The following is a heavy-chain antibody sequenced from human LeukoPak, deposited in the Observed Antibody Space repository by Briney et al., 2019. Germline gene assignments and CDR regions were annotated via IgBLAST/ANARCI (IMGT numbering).Heavy chain of an antibody. J-gene: IGHJ6*01. Sequence: ASVKVSCKASGSTFTSYGISWVRQAPGQGLEWMGWTSAYNGNTNYAQKLQGRVTMTTDTSTSTAYIELRSLRSDDTAVYCCARDGGYDTSFGVVIISYYYYGMDVWGEGTTVTVSS. CDR3: ARDGGYDTSFGVVIISYYYYGMDV. V-gene: IGHV1-18*01. CDR2: TSAYNGNT. D-gene: IGHD3-3*01. CDR1: GSTFTSYG.